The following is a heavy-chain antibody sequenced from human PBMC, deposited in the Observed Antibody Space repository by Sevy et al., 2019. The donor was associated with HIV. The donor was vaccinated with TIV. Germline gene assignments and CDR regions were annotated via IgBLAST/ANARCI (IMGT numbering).Heavy chain of an antibody. CDR3: ARDLSYGLPFFDY. CDR2: ISSSSSYI. J-gene: IGHJ4*02. Sequence: GGSLRLSCAASGFTFSSYSMNWVRQAPGKGLEWVSSISSSSSYIYYADSMKDRFTISRDNAKNSLYLQMNSLRAEDTAVYYCARDLSYGLPFFDYWGQGTLVTVSS. D-gene: IGHD5-18*01. CDR1: GFTFSSYS. V-gene: IGHV3-21*01.